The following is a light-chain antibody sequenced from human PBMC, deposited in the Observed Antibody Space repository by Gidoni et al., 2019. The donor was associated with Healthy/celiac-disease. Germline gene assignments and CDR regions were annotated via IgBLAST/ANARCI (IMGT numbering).Light chain of an antibody. CDR1: QSISSY. J-gene: IGKJ2*04. V-gene: IGKV1-39*01. CDR3: QQSYSTLCS. Sequence: DIKMTQSPSSLSASVGDRVTITCRASQSISSYLNWYQQKPGKAHKLLIYAASSLHSGVPSRFSGSGSGTDFTLTISSLQPEDFATYYCQQSYSTLCSFGQGTKLEIK. CDR2: AAS.